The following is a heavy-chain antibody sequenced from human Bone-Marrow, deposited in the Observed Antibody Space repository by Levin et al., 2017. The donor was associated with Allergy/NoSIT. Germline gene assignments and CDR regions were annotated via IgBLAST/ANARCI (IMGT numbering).Heavy chain of an antibody. CDR3: ASTLGYCSSTSCDVVDGMDV. D-gene: IGHD2-2*01. J-gene: IGHJ6*02. CDR2: MNPNSGNT. CDR1: GYTFTSYD. Sequence: GASVKVSCKASGYTFTSYDINWVRQATGQGLEWMGWMNPNSGNTGYAQKFQGRVTMTRNTSISTAYMELSSLRSEDTAVYYCASTLGYCSSTSCDVVDGMDVWGQGTTVTVSS. V-gene: IGHV1-8*01.